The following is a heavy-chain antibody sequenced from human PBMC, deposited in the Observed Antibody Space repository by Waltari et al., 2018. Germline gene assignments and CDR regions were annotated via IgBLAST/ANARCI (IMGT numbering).Heavy chain of an antibody. CDR1: GYSISSGYY. CDR2: IYHSGST. V-gene: IGHV4-38-2*01. CDR3: ARLRVVVIAIDY. J-gene: IGHJ4*02. Sequence: QVQLQESGPGLVKPSETLSLTCAVSGYSISSGYYWGWIRQPPGKGLEWIGSIYHSGSTYYNPSLKSRVTISVDTSKNQFSLKLSSVTAADTAVYYCARLRVVVIAIDYWGQGTLVXVSS. D-gene: IGHD2-21*01.